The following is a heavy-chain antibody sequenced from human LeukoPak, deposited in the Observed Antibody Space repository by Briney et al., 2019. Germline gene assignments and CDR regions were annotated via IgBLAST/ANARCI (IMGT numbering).Heavy chain of an antibody. V-gene: IGHV3-23*01. CDR1: GFTFSSYA. CDR3: AKTIQWPYYFDY. D-gene: IGHD6-19*01. CDR2: ITGGGGST. J-gene: IGHJ4*02. Sequence: SGRSLRLSCAASGFTFSSYAMSWVRQAPGKGLEWVSAITGGGGSTYYADSVKGRFTISRDNFKNALYLQMNSLRAEDTAVYYCAKTIQWPYYFDYWGQGTLVTVSS.